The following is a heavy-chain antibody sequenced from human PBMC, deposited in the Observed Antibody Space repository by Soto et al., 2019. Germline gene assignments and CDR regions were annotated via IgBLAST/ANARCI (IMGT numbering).Heavy chain of an antibody. J-gene: IGHJ4*02. V-gene: IGHV1-18*01. Sequence: VQLVQSGAEVKKPGASVKVSCKASGYSFISYGISWVRQAPGQGLEWMGWISGYNGNTKYVQKVQDRVTMTTDTSTSTAYMELRSLRSDDTAVYYCARDEPIVATAGIDYWGQGTLVTVSS. CDR3: ARDEPIVATAGIDY. CDR1: GYSFISYG. CDR2: ISGYNGNT. D-gene: IGHD3-10*01.